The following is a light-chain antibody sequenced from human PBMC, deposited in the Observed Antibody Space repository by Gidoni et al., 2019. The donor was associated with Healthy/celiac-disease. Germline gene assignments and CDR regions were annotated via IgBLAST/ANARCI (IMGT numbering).Light chain of an antibody. V-gene: IGLV2-14*01. CDR1: RSDVVGYNY. CDR3: SSYTSSSTLEV. J-gene: IGLJ1*01. Sequence: QSALTQPASVSGSHGQSSTISCTGHRSDVVGYNYVSWDQQHTGIAPKLIIYDVSNRPSGVSTRFAVSKSVNTASLTISGLQAEDVADYYCSSYTSSSTLEVFGTVTKVTVL. CDR2: DVS.